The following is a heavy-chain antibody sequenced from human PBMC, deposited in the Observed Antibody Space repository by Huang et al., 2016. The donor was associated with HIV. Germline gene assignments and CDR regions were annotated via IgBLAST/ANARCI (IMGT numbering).Heavy chain of an antibody. CDR2: RNPNTGNT. Sequence: QVHLVQSGAEVKKPGASVKVSCKASGYTFANYDINWVRQAPGRGREWMGWRNPNTGNTGCAQSVQVRVTMTRKTSITTAYMELTSLTSEDTAVYYCARSAYGDLDYWGLGTLVIVSS. V-gene: IGHV1-8*02. CDR3: ARSAYGDLDY. D-gene: IGHD4-17*01. CDR1: GYTFANYD. J-gene: IGHJ4*02.